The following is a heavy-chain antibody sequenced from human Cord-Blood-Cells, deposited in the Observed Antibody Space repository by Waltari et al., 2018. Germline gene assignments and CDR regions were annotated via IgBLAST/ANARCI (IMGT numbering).Heavy chain of an antibody. D-gene: IGHD3-22*01. CDR1: GGTFSSYP. Sequence: QVQLVQSGAEVKKPGSSVTVSCKASGGTFSSYPISWVRQAPGQGLEWMGGIIPILGIANYAQKFQGRVTITADESTSTAYMELSSLRSEDTAVYYCARDYYDSSGYYWFDPWGQGTLVTVSS. CDR3: ARDYYDSSGYYWFDP. J-gene: IGHJ5*02. V-gene: IGHV1-69*04. CDR2: IIPILGIA.